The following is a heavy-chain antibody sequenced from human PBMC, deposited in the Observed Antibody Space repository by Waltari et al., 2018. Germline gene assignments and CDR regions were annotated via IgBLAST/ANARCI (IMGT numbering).Heavy chain of an antibody. Sequence: QVQLVESGGGVVQPGRSLRLSCAASGFTFSSYGMHWVRQAPGQGLEWVAVIWYEGSSKYYADSVKGRFTISRDNSKNTLYLQMNSLRAEDTAVYYCARDRGIAARLNYYYGMDVWGQGTTVTVSS. J-gene: IGHJ6*02. V-gene: IGHV3-33*01. CDR3: ARDRGIAARLNYYYGMDV. D-gene: IGHD6-6*01. CDR2: IWYEGSSK. CDR1: GFTFSSYG.